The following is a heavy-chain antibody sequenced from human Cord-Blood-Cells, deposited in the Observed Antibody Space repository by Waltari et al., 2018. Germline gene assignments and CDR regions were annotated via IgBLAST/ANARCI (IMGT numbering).Heavy chain of an antibody. CDR3: TRGHVDTAMGFDY. CDR1: GFTFSGSA. V-gene: IGHV3-73*01. D-gene: IGHD5-18*01. J-gene: IGHJ4*02. Sequence: EVQLVESGGGLVQPGGSLELSCAASGFTFSGSAMHWVRQASGKGLEWVGRIRSKANSYATAYAASVKGRFTISRDDSKNTAYLQMNSLKTEDTAVYYCTRGHVDTAMGFDYWGQGTLVTVSS. CDR2: IRSKANSYAT.